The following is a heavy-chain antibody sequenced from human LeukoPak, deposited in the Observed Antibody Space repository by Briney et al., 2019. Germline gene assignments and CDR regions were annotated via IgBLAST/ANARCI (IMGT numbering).Heavy chain of an antibody. CDR1: GGTFSSYA. J-gene: IGHJ4*02. CDR2: IIPIFGTA. CDR3: ARVYDSSGYRFHY. Sequence: SVKVSCKAPGGTFSSYATSWVRQAPGQGLEWMGGIIPIFGTANYAQKFQGRVTITADESTSTAYMELSSLRSEDTAVYYCARVYDSSGYRFHYWGQGTLVTVSS. D-gene: IGHD3-22*01. V-gene: IGHV1-69*13.